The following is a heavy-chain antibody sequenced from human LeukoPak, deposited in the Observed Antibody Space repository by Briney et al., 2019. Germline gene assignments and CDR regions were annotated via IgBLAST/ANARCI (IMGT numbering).Heavy chain of an antibody. D-gene: IGHD6-19*01. CDR3: VRRGDASSGWGDHDF. Sequence: GGSLRLYCAASGFTFNSNAISWVGQAPGQGLEWVSTIGGSGDKTVYADSVKGRFTISRDKSKNMVHLQMNSLTGEDTALYYCVRRGDASSGWGDHDFWGQGALVTVSS. CDR2: IGGSGDKT. J-gene: IGHJ4*02. V-gene: IGHV3-23*01. CDR1: GFTFNSNA.